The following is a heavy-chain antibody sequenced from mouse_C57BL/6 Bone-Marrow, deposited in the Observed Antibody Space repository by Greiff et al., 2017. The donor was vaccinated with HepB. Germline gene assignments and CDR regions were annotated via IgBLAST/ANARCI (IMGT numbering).Heavy chain of an antibody. CDR3: ARGDYEYFDV. J-gene: IGHJ1*03. D-gene: IGHD2-4*01. CDR1: GYTFTDYY. CDR2: INPYNGGT. Sequence: SGPVLVKPGASVKMSCKASGYTFTDYYMNWVKQSHGKSLEWIGVINPYNGGTSYNQKFKGKATLTVDKSSSTAYMELNSLTSEDSAVYYCARGDYEYFDVWGTGTTVTVSS. V-gene: IGHV1-19*01.